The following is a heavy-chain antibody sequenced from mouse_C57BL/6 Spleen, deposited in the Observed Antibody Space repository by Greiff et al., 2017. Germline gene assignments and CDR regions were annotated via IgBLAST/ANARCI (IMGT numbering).Heavy chain of an antibody. J-gene: IGHJ2*01. Sequence: VQLKQPGAELVRPGTSVKLSCKASGYTFTSYWMHWVKQRPGQGLEWIGVIDPSDSYTNYNQKFKGKATMTVDTSSSTAYMQLSSLTSEDSAVYYCARSGITTVVATRFDYWGQGTTLTVSS. D-gene: IGHD1-1*01. CDR2: IDPSDSYT. CDR1: GYTFTSYW. V-gene: IGHV1-59*01. CDR3: ARSGITTVVATRFDY.